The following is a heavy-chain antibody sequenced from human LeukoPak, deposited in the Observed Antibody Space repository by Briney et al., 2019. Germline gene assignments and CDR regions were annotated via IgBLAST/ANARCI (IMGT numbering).Heavy chain of an antibody. J-gene: IGHJ6*03. CDR2: ISGSGGST. V-gene: IGHV3-23*01. D-gene: IGHD1-26*01. CDR1: GFTFSSYA. Sequence: GGSLRLSCAASGFTFSSYAMSWVRQAPGKGLEWVSAISGSGGSTYYADSVKGRFAISRDNSKNTLYLQMGSLRAEDMAVYYCAREGRELLRGYYYYYYMDVWGKGTTVTISS. CDR3: AREGRELLRGYYYYYYMDV.